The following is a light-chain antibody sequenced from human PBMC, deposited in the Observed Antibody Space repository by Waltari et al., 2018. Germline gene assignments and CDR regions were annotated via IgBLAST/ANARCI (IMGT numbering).Light chain of an antibody. J-gene: IGLJ1*01. CDR3: GAWDTTLSAYV. CDR1: SSNIGNNF. CDR2: DDN. V-gene: IGLV1-51*01. Sequence: QSVVTQPPSVSAAPGQKVTIPCSGSSSNIGNNFVSCYPHIPGTAPQLLIYDDNKRPSGIPDRFSGSKSGTSATLGITGLQTGDEADYSCGAWDTTLSAYVFGTGTRVSVL.